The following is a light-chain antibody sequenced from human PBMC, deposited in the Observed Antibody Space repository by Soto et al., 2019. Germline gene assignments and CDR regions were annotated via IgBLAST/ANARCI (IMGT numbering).Light chain of an antibody. J-gene: IGKJ3*01. V-gene: IGKV1D-12*01. Sequence: DIKMTQSPSSVSAVVGDRVTITCRASQGITTWLAWYQQKPGKAPKLLIYGASNLQSGVPSRFSGSGSGTDFTLTISSLQPEDFATYYCQQANSIPFTFGPGTKVEIK. CDR2: GAS. CDR1: QGITTW. CDR3: QQANSIPFT.